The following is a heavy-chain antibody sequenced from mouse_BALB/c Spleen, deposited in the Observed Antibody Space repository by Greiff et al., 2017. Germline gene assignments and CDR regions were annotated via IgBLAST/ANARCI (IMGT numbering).Heavy chain of an antibody. CDR3: ARSGFITTVVDYFDY. Sequence: EVKLVESGGGLVQPGGSRKLSCAASGFTFSSFGMHWVRQAPEKGLEWVAYISSGSSTIYYADTVKGRFTISRDNPKNTLFLQMTSLRSEDTAMYYCARSGFITTVVDYFDYWGQGTTLTVSS. CDR1: GFTFSSFG. CDR2: ISSGSSTI. J-gene: IGHJ2*01. V-gene: IGHV5-17*02. D-gene: IGHD1-1*01.